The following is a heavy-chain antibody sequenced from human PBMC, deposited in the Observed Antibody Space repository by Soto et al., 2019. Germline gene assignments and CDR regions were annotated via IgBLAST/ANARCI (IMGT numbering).Heavy chain of an antibody. D-gene: IGHD5-18*01. Sequence: QVQLVQSGAEVRKPGSSVQVSCKASGGTFYTYTFSWVRQAPGQGLEWMGSITPIYPTTNYAEKFQGRLTLTADGSRSTAYMELSSLTSDDTAVYYCARIPRYSFPTADDLDSWGQGTLVTVSS. CDR3: ARIPRYSFPTADDLDS. V-gene: IGHV1-69*15. CDR1: GGTFYTYT. CDR2: ITPIYPTT. J-gene: IGHJ4*02.